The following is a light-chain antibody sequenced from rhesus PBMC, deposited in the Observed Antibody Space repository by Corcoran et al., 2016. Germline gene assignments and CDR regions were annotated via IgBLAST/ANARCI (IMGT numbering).Light chain of an antibody. Sequence: DIQMTQSPSFLSASVGDKVTITCHASQGIGSWFVWYSQKPGKAPTHLFCAASILLPGVPSRFSGGGSGTDDTLTIISLQPEDFATYYCQQYDDLPWTFGQGTKVE. V-gene: IGKV1-19*01. J-gene: IGKJ1*01. CDR3: QQYDDLPWT. CDR2: AAS. CDR1: QGIGSW.